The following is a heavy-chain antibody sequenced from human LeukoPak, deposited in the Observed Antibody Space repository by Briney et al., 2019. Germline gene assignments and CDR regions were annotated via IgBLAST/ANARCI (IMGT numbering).Heavy chain of an antibody. D-gene: IGHD4-17*01. CDR3: ARDGDYGDYGDY. CDR1: GFTFSNYA. V-gene: IGHV3-64*01. J-gene: IGHJ4*02. CDR2: ISSNGGST. Sequence: GGSLRLSCAASGFTFSNYAMHWVRQAPGKGLEYVSAISSNGGSTYYANSVKGRFTISRDNSKNTLYLQMGSLRAEDMAVYYCARDGDYGDYGDYWGQGTLVTVSS.